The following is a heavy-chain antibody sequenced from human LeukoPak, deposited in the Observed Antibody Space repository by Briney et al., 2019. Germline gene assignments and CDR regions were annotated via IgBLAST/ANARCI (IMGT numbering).Heavy chain of an antibody. D-gene: IGHD3-9*01. V-gene: IGHV4-34*01. CDR1: GGSFSGYD. Sequence: SETLSLTCAVYGGSFSGYDWSWIRQPPGKGLEWIGEINHSGSTNYNPSLKSRVIISVDTSKNQFSLKPSSVPAADTAVYYCARGSGILTDNWFDPWGQGTLVTVSS. CDR3: ARGSGILTDNWFDP. CDR2: INHSGST. J-gene: IGHJ5*02.